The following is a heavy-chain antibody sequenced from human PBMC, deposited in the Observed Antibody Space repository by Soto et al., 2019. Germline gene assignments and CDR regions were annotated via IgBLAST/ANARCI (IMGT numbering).Heavy chain of an antibody. V-gene: IGHV1-69*12. Sequence: QVQLVQSGAEVKKPGSSVKVSCKASGGSLTNYGVSWVRQAPGQGLEWMGGIIPVFGKANYAQTFQGRVTMAADESKSTAFMDLRSLRSEDTAVYYCAREDASKLDVTIYDGIDVWGQGTTVTVSS. D-gene: IGHD4-17*01. J-gene: IGHJ6*02. CDR3: AREDASKLDVTIYDGIDV. CDR2: IIPVFGKA. CDR1: GGSLTNYG.